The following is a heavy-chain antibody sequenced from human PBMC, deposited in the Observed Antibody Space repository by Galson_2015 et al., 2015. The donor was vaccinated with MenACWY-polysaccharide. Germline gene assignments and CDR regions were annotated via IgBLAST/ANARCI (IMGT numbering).Heavy chain of an antibody. Sequence: SLRLSCAASGFSFSANGMSWVRQAPGRGLEWVSGSGSGGGLYYADSVKGRFTVSRDNSKNTLYLQMNNLRAEDTAVYYCAKVGPRSSWTMGIDYLGQGTLVTVSA. J-gene: IGHJ4*02. CDR3: AKVGPRSSWTMGIDY. V-gene: IGHV3-23*01. CDR1: GFSFSANG. CDR2: SGSGGGL. D-gene: IGHD6-13*01.